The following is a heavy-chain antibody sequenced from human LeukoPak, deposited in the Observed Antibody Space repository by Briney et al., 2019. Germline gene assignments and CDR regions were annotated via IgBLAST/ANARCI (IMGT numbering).Heavy chain of an antibody. Sequence: PSETLSLTCAVSGGSISSGGYSWSWIRQPPGKGLEWIGYIYHSGSTYYNPSLKSRVTISVDTSKNQFSLKLSSVTAADTAVYYCARSPIVVVPAAKAYYYYGMDVWGQGTTVTVSS. CDR3: ARSPIVVVPAAKAYYYYGMDV. CDR1: GGSISSGGYS. CDR2: IYHSGST. D-gene: IGHD2-2*01. J-gene: IGHJ6*02. V-gene: IGHV4-30-2*02.